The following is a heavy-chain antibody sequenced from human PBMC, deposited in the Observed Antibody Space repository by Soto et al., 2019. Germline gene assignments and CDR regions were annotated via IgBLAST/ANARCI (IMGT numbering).Heavy chain of an antibody. CDR1: GFTFDDYT. CDR3: AKEVSIAARSDNYYGRAV. V-gene: IGHV3-43*01. D-gene: IGHD6-6*01. CDR2: ISWDGGST. J-gene: IGHJ6*02. Sequence: PGGSLRLSCAASGFTFDDYTMHWVRQAPGKGLEWVSLISWDGGSTYYADSVKGRFTISRDNSKNSLYLQMNSLRTEDTALYYCAKEVSIAARSDNYYGRAVWGQGTTVTVSS.